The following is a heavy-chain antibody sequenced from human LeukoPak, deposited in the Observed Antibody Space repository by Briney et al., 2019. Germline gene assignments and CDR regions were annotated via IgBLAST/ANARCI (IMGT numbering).Heavy chain of an antibody. CDR1: GFTFSSYG. Sequence: GGSLRLSCAASGFTFSSYGMSWVRQAPGKGLEWVSAISGSGGSTYYADSVKGRFTISRDNSKNTLYLQMNSLRAEDTAVYYCAKGSPYSSSWYVRYNWFDPWGQGTLVTVSS. V-gene: IGHV3-23*01. CDR2: ISGSGGST. D-gene: IGHD6-13*01. J-gene: IGHJ5*02. CDR3: AKGSPYSSSWYVRYNWFDP.